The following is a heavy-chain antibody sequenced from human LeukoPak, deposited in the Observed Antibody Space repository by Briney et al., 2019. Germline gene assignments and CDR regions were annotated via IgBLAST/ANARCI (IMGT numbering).Heavy chain of an antibody. Sequence: PSETLSLTCAVYGGSFSGYYWSWLRQPPGKGLEWIGEINHSGSTNYNPSLKSRVTISVDTSKNQFSLKLSSVTAADTAVYYCARYDSSGYYNDAFDIWGQGTMVTVSS. J-gene: IGHJ3*02. V-gene: IGHV4-34*01. CDR1: GGSFSGYY. D-gene: IGHD3-22*01. CDR3: ARYDSSGYYNDAFDI. CDR2: INHSGST.